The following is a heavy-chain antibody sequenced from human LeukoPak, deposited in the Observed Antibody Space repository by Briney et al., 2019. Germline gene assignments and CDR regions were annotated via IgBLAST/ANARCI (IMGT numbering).Heavy chain of an antibody. Sequence: PSETLSLTCTVSGGSISSSSYYWGWIRQPPGKGLEWIGSIYYSGSTYYNPSLKSRVTISVDTSKNQFSLKLSSVTAADTAVYYCARVQRDRITMVRGTNYYYYMDVWGKGTTVTISS. CDR2: IYYSGST. CDR1: GGSISSSSYY. CDR3: ARVQRDRITMVRGTNYYYYMDV. J-gene: IGHJ6*03. V-gene: IGHV4-39*07. D-gene: IGHD3-10*01.